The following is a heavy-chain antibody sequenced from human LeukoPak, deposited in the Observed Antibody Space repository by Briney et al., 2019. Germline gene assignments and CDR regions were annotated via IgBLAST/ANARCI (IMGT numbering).Heavy chain of an antibody. Sequence: GGSLRLSCAAFGFSVSNNYMTWVRQAPGKGLEWVSVIYSGGDTFYADSVKGRFTISRDNSKNTLYLQMNTLRPEDTAVYYCAKEHPHQMAYRYYGLDVWGQGTTVTVS. CDR1: GFSVSNNY. V-gene: IGHV3-66*01. CDR3: AKEHPHQMAYRYYGLDV. J-gene: IGHJ6*02. CDR2: IYSGGDT. D-gene: IGHD5-24*01.